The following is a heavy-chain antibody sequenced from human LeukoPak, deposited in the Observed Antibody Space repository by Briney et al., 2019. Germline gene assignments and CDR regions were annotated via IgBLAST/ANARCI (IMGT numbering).Heavy chain of an antibody. CDR2: IYYSGST. J-gene: IGHJ5*02. Sequence: SETLSLTCTVSGGSISSGGYYWSWIRQHPGKGLEWIGYIYYSGSTYYNPSLKSRVTISVDTSKNQFSLKLSSVAAADTAVYYCARGPPPLWFGELGGNCSDPGGQGTLVTVSS. D-gene: IGHD3-10*01. CDR3: ARGPPPLWFGELGGNCSDP. CDR1: GGSISSGGYY. V-gene: IGHV4-31*03.